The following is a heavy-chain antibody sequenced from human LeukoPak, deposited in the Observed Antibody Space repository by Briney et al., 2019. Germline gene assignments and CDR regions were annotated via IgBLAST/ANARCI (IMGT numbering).Heavy chain of an antibody. CDR2: IYYSGST. D-gene: IGHD3-10*01. Sequence: PSQTLSLTCTVSGGSISSGSYYWGWIRQPPGKGLEWIGSIYYSGSTYYNPSLKSRVTISVDTSKNQFSLKLSSVTAADTAVYYCARDPPFRVGMDVWGQGTTVTVSS. V-gene: IGHV4-39*07. CDR1: GGSISSGSYY. J-gene: IGHJ6*02. CDR3: ARDPPFRVGMDV.